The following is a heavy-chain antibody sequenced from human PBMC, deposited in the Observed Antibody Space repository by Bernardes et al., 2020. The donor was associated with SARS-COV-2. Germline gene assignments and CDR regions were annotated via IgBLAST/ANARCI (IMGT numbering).Heavy chain of an antibody. J-gene: IGHJ4*02. CDR2: IKQDGSEK. Sequence: GGSLRLSCAASGFTFSSYWMSWVRQAPGKGLEWVANIKQDGSEKYYVDSVKGRFTISRDNAKNSLYLQMNSLRAEDTAVYYCARDDYSSGWLVDYWGQGNLVTVSS. D-gene: IGHD6-19*01. V-gene: IGHV3-7*01. CDR1: GFTFSSYW. CDR3: ARDDYSSGWLVDY.